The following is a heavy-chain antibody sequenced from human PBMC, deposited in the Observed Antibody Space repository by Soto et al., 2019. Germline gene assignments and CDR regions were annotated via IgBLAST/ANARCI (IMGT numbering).Heavy chain of an antibody. CDR3: ARDLLGSGRWRAGAFDI. Sequence: SETLSLTCTASGGSISSYYWSWIRQPPGKGLEWIGYIYYSGSTNYNPSLKSRVTISVDTSKNQFSLKLSSVTAADTAVYYCARDLLGSGRWRAGAFDIWGQGTMVTVSS. CDR2: IYYSGST. CDR1: GGSISSYY. J-gene: IGHJ3*02. V-gene: IGHV4-59*01. D-gene: IGHD6-19*01.